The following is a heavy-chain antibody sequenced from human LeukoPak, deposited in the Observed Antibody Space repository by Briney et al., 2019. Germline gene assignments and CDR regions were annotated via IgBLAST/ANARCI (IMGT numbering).Heavy chain of an antibody. CDR1: GGSISSYY. D-gene: IGHD1-20*01. Sequence: SETLSLTCTVSGGSISSYYWSWIRQPAGKGLEWIGRIYTSGSTNYNPSLKSRVTMSADTSKNQFSLKLSSVTAADTAVYYCARDLNNWNPNWFDPWGQGTLVTVSS. V-gene: IGHV4-4*07. CDR3: ARDLNNWNPNWFDP. J-gene: IGHJ5*02. CDR2: IYTSGST.